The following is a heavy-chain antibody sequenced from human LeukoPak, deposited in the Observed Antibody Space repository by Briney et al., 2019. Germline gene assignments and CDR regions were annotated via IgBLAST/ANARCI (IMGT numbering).Heavy chain of an antibody. CDR3: AKPYYGSGSYYGFNYYAFDY. D-gene: IGHD3-10*01. J-gene: IGHJ4*02. V-gene: IGHV3-23*01. CDR2: INDNGGRT. Sequence: GGSLRLSCAASGFTSSSYAMNWVRQAPGKGLQWVSGINDNGGRTYYADSVKGRFTVYRDNSKNTLYLQMNSLRAEDTAVYYCAKPYYGSGSYYGFNYYAFDYWGQGTLVTVSS. CDR1: GFTSSSYA.